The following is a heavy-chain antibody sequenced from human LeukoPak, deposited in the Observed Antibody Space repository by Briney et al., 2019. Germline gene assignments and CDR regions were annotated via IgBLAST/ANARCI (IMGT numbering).Heavy chain of an antibody. V-gene: IGHV3-21*01. Sequence: GGSLRLSCAASGFTFSSYSMNWVRQAPGKGLEWVSSISSSSSYIYYADSVKGRFTISRDDAKNALYLKMSSGRAEDTAVYYCAREVLGWIAAVGKDAFDIWGQGTMVTVSS. J-gene: IGHJ3*02. D-gene: IGHD6-13*01. CDR1: GFTFSSYS. CDR2: ISSSSSYI. CDR3: AREVLGWIAAVGKDAFDI.